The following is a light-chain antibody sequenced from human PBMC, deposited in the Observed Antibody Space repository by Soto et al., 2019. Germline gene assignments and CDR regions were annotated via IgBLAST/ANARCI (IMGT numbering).Light chain of an antibody. CDR3: QQSYSTPRT. J-gene: IGKJ1*01. Sequence: DIQMPQSPPSLSASVGERVTITCRASQSIRTYLNWYQQKPGKAPKVLISATSNLQSGVPSRFSGSGSGTDFTLTISSLQPEDFGTYYCQQSYSTPRTFGQGTKVEIK. CDR2: ATS. V-gene: IGKV1-39*01. CDR1: QSIRTY.